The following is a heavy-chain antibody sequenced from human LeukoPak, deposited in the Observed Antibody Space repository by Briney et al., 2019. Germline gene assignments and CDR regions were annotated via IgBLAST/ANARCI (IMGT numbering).Heavy chain of an antibody. J-gene: IGHJ4*02. CDR3: AKTNEVTTGMGADY. CDR2: ISSSSSYI. Sequence: GGSLRLSCAASGFTFSSYSMNWVRQAPGKGLEWVSSISSSSSYIYYADSVKGRFTISRDNAKNSLYLQMNSLRPEDTALYYCAKTNEVTTGMGADYWGQGTLVTVSS. D-gene: IGHD1-1*01. CDR1: GFTFSSYS. V-gene: IGHV3-21*01.